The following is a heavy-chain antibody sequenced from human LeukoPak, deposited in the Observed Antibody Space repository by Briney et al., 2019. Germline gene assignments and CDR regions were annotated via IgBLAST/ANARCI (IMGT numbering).Heavy chain of an antibody. CDR2: IYSGGAI. CDR3: ARRPGN. D-gene: IGHD1-14*01. Sequence: GGSLRLSCAASGFAFDDYAMHWVRQAPGKGLEWVSLIYSGGAIRYADSVKGRFTISRDSSKNTLFLQMNDLTVEDTARYYCARRPGNWGQGILVTVSS. J-gene: IGHJ4*02. CDR1: GFAFDDYA. V-gene: IGHV3-53*01.